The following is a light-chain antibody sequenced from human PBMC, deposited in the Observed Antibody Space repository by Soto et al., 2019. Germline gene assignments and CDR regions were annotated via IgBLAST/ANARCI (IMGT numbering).Light chain of an antibody. V-gene: IGKV3-15*01. CDR3: KQYNNWPVT. Sequence: EIVMTQSPATLSVSPGERATLSCRASQSVSSNLAWYQQKPGQAPRLLIYGASTRATGIPARFSGSGSGTEFTLTISSLQSEDFAVYYCKQYNNWPVTFGGGTKVDIK. CDR1: QSVSSN. J-gene: IGKJ4*01. CDR2: GAS.